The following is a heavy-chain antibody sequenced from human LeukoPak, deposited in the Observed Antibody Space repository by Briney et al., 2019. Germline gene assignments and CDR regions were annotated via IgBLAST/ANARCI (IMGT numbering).Heavy chain of an antibody. CDR1: GGSISSYY. CDR2: IDYSEST. CDR3: ARSGAYYDFWSGYYKFDY. Sequence: SETLSLTCTVSGGSISSYYWSWIRQPPGKGLEWIGYIDYSESTNYNPSLKSRVTISVDTSKNQFSLKLRSVTAADTAVYYCARSGAYYDFWSGYYKFDYWGQGALVTVSS. J-gene: IGHJ4*02. D-gene: IGHD3-3*01. V-gene: IGHV4-59*03.